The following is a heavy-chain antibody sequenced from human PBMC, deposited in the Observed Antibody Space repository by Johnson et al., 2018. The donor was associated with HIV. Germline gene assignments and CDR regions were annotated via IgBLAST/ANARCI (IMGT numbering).Heavy chain of an antibody. CDR2: IGYDGSNK. CDR1: GFTFRSYE. V-gene: IGHV3-33*08. D-gene: IGHD1-26*01. J-gene: IGHJ3*02. Sequence: QMLPVESGGGLVQPGGSLRLSCAASGFTFRSYEMNWVRQAPGKGLEWVAVIGYDGSNKYYADSVKGRLTVSRDNSKNTLYLQMNSLRAEDTAVYYCVSREWELHAFDIWGQGTMVTVSS. CDR3: VSREWELHAFDI.